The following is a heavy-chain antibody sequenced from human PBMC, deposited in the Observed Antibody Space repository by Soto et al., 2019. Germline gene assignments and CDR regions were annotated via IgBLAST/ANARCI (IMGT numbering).Heavy chain of an antibody. Sequence: PGGSLRLSCAASGFTFSSYAMHWVRQAPGKGLEWVAVISYDGSNKYYADSVKGRFTISRDNSKNTLYLQMNSLRAEDTAVYYCAKDEAYYYDSSGHFDDWGQGTLVTVAS. CDR3: AKDEAYYYDSSGHFDD. V-gene: IGHV3-30-3*01. D-gene: IGHD3-22*01. CDR2: ISYDGSNK. J-gene: IGHJ4*02. CDR1: GFTFSSYA.